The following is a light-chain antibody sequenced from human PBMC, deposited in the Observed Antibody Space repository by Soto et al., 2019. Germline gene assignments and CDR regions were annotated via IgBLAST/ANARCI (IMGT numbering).Light chain of an antibody. CDR2: VNTDGSH. CDR1: SGHPNYA. V-gene: IGLV4-69*01. CDR3: QTWGTGILV. Sequence: QPVLTQSPSASASLGASVKLTCTLSSGHPNYAIAWHLQQPEKGPRYLMRVNTDGSHTKGDGIPDRFSGSSSGAERYLTIPSLQSEDEADYYCQTWGTGILVFGGGTKLTVL. J-gene: IGLJ3*02.